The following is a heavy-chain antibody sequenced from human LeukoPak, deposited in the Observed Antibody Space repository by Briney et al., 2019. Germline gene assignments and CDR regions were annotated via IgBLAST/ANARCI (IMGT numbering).Heavy chain of an antibody. Sequence: SETLSLTCAVYGGSFSSYYWSWIRQPPGKGLEWIGEINHSGSTNYNPSLKSRVTISVDTSKNQFSLKLSSVTAADTGVYYCARGYSNWYPRGNGFDPWGQGTLVTVSS. CDR2: INHSGST. V-gene: IGHV4-34*01. J-gene: IGHJ5*02. CDR3: ARGYSNWYPRGNGFDP. CDR1: GGSFSSYY. D-gene: IGHD6-13*01.